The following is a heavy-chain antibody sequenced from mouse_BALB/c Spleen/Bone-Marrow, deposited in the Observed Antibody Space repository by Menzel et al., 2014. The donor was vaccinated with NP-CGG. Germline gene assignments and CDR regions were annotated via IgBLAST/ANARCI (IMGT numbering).Heavy chain of an antibody. CDR3: ARIYYGYEFTY. D-gene: IGHD2-2*01. J-gene: IGHJ3*01. Sequence: EVQLQQSGPELLKPGASVKISCKASGYTFTDYNMHWVKQSHGKSLEWIGYIYPYNGVTAYNQKLKSKATLTVDNSSSTAYMEFRSLTSEDSAVYYCARIYYGYEFTYWGQGTLVTVSA. V-gene: IGHV1S29*02. CDR2: IYPYNGVT. CDR1: GYTFTDYN.